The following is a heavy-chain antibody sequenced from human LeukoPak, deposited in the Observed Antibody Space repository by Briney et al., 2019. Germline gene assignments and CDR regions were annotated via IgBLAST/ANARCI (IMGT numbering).Heavy chain of an antibody. V-gene: IGHV3-21*01. CDR2: ISSSSSDI. D-gene: IGHD3-3*01. J-gene: IGHJ4*02. CDR1: GVTFSSYS. Sequence: GGSLRLSCAASGVTFSSYSMNWGRQAPRKGLEWVSSISSSSSDINYSDSLKGRFTISRYNAKNSMYLQMNSLRAEDTAVYYCARDDFWSGYSPIYYFDYWGQGTLVTVSS. CDR3: ARDDFWSGYSPIYYFDY.